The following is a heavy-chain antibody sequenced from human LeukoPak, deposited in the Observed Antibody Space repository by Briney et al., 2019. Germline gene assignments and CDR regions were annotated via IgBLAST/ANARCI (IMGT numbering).Heavy chain of an antibody. V-gene: IGHV4-59*01. D-gene: IGHD3-10*02. Sequence: SETLSLTCTVSGGSISSYYWSWLRQPPGKGLEWIGYIYYSGSTNYNPSLKSRVTISVDTSKNQFSLKLSSVTAADTAVYYCARGFRYYVDSLWAFDIWGQGTMVTVSS. CDR2: IYYSGST. CDR3: ARGFRYYVDSLWAFDI. J-gene: IGHJ3*02. CDR1: GGSISSYY.